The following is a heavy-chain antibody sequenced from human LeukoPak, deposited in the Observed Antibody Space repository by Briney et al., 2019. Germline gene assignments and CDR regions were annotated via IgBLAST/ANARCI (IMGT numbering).Heavy chain of an antibody. CDR1: GYPFTAFS. D-gene: IGHD3-16*01. CDR3: ARDWAHGSFDF. CDR2: INPGIFTT. J-gene: IGHJ4*02. Sequence: ASVKVSCKASGYPFTAFSLHWVRQAPGQGPEWMAIINPGIFTTTYSQKFRDRVTVTSDPSTATAYMDLRSLRLEDTAVYFCARDWAHGSFDFWGQGTLVTVSS. V-gene: IGHV1-46*01.